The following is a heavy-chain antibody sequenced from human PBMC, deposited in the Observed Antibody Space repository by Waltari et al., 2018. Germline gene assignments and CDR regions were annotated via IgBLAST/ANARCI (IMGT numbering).Heavy chain of an antibody. CDR3: ARDEHGYSYGYGDY. J-gene: IGHJ4*02. CDR2: RSYDGSNK. Sequence: QVQLVESGGGVVQPGRSLRLSCAASGFTFSSYAMHWVRQAPGKGLEWVAVRSYDGSNKYYADSVKGRFTISRDNSKNTLYLQMNSLRAEDTAVYYCARDEHGYSYGYGDYWGQGTLVTVSS. V-gene: IGHV3-30-3*01. D-gene: IGHD5-18*01. CDR1: GFTFSSYA.